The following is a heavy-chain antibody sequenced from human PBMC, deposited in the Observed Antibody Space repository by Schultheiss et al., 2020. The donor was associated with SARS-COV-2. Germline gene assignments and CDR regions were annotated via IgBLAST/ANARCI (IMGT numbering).Heavy chain of an antibody. J-gene: IGHJ4*02. D-gene: IGHD3-22*01. CDR1: GFTFDDYG. V-gene: IGHV3-33*03. CDR2: IWYDGSNK. CDR3: AKDHSITMIVVVIEYYFDY. Sequence: GGSLRLSCAASGFTFDDYGMSWVRQAPGKGLEWVAVIWYDGSNKYYADSVKGRFTISRDDAKKSLYLQMNSLRAEDTAVYYCAKDHSITMIVVVIEYYFDYWGQGTLVTVSS.